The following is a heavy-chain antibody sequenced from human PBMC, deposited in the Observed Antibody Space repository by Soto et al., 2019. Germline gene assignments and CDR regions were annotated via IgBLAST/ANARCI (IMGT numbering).Heavy chain of an antibody. CDR1: GLTVSSNY. CDR2: MYSGGST. CDR3: AGASTLHQPLCSGRDG. D-gene: IGHD3-10*02. V-gene: IGHV3-66*01. J-gene: IGHJ6*02. Sequence: ESGGCLVQPGGSLRLSCAASGLTVSSNYMSWVRQAPGTGLEWLSVMYSGGSTYYADSVKGRFIISRDNYKNTLYLQMDSRRVEDTAWYYCAGASTLHQPLCSGRDGWGPGNTVTVSS.